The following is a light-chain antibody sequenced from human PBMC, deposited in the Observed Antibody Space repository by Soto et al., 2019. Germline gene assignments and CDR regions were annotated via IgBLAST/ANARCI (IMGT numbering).Light chain of an antibody. Sequence: QSVLTQPPSASGTPGQRVTISCSGSSSNIGNNYVYWYQHLPGTAPKLLIYSNNQRPSVVPDRFSASNSGSSASLAISGLRSEDEADYYCAAWDDSLNMVFGGGTKLTVL. CDR3: AAWDDSLNMV. CDR1: SSNIGNNY. CDR2: SNN. J-gene: IGLJ2*01. V-gene: IGLV1-47*02.